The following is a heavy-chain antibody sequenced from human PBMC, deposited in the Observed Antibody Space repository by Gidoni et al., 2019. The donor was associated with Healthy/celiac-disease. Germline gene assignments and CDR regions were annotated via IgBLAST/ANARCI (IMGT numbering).Heavy chain of an antibody. D-gene: IGHD1-26*01. J-gene: IGHJ6*02. CDR1: GYNFTGYY. Sequence: QVQLVQSGAEVKKPGASVKVSCKASGYNFTGYYMHWVRPAPGQGLEWMGWINPNSGGTNYAQKFQGWVTMTRDTSIGTAYMELSRLRSDDTAVYYCARERIVGATREGSDYYYGMDVWGQGTTVTVSS. CDR3: ARERIVGATREGSDYYYGMDV. CDR2: INPNSGGT. V-gene: IGHV1-2*04.